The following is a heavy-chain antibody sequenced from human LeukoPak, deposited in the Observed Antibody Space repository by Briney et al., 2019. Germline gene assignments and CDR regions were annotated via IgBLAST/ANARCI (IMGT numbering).Heavy chain of an antibody. J-gene: IGHJ3*02. D-gene: IGHD2-15*01. CDR2: ISSSSSYI. CDR1: GFTFSSYS. CDR3: ARVSGYCSGGSCYGHAFDI. V-gene: IGHV3-21*01. Sequence: PGGSLRLSCAASGFTFSSYSMNWVRQAPGKGLEWVSSISSSSSYIYYADSVKGRFTISRDNAKNSLYLQMNSLRAEDTAVYYCARVSGYCSGGSCYGHAFDIWGQGTMVTVSS.